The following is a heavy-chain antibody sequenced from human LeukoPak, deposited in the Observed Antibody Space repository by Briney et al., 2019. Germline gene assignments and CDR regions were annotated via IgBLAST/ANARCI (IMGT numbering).Heavy chain of an antibody. V-gene: IGHV3-23*01. D-gene: IGHD3-22*01. CDR2: ITSSGETT. Sequence: GGSLRLSCAASKFPFTIYAMSWVRQAPGKGLEWVSSITSSGETTYYAGSVKGRFTISRHNSKDTMYLQMNSLRAEDTAIYYCSRDRPNYFGTDGHYYRRGGDYWGQGTLVTVSS. CDR3: SRDRPNYFGTDGHYYRRGGDY. CDR1: KFPFTIYA. J-gene: IGHJ4*02.